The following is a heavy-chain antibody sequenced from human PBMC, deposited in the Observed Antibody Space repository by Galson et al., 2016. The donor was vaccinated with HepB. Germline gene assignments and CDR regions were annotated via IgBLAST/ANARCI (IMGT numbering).Heavy chain of an antibody. J-gene: IGHJ6*02. D-gene: IGHD3-3*01. CDR2: IIPIFGTA. Sequence: SVKVSCKASGGTFSTDAFSWVRQAPGQGLEWMGGIIPIFGTANYAQRFQDRVTISADESTNTAYMELSSLRSADTAVYFCARDPHFDLWSGPSYYGMDVWGQGTTVTVSS. CDR1: GGTFSTDA. CDR3: ARDPHFDLWSGPSYYGMDV. V-gene: IGHV1-69*13.